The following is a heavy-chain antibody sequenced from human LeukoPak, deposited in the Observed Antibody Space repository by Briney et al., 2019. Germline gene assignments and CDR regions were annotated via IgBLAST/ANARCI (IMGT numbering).Heavy chain of an antibody. D-gene: IGHD4-17*01. Sequence: GGSLRLSCAASGLIFSNYAMNWVRQASGKGLEWVSGITDSGRKTYYADSVKGRFSISRDNSKNTVDLQMSDLRTEDTAVYYCAEITKATTPNYWGQGTLVTVSS. CDR3: AEITKATTPNY. CDR2: ITDSGRKT. J-gene: IGHJ4*02. V-gene: IGHV3-23*01. CDR1: GLIFSNYA.